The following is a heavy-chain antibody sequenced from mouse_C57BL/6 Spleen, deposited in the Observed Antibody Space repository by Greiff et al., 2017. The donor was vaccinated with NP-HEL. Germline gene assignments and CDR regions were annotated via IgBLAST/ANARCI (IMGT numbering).Heavy chain of an antibody. CDR1: GFTFSDYG. D-gene: IGHD2-1*01. V-gene: IGHV5-17*01. CDR3: ARPRGNYPLFDV. CDR2: ISSGSSTL. Sequence: EVKLVESGGGLVKPGGSLKLSCAASGFTFSDYGMHWVRQAPEKGLEWVAYISSGSSTLYYADTVKGRFTISRDNAKNTLFLQMTSLRSEDTAMYYCARPRGNYPLFDVWGTGTTVTVSS. J-gene: IGHJ1*03.